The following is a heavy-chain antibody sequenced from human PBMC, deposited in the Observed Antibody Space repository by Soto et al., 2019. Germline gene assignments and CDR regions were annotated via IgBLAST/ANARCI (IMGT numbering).Heavy chain of an antibody. CDR1: GFSLSSSGVG. CDR3: AHRRGGGTTGGVFDY. Sequence: QITLKESGPTLVKPTQTLTLTCTFSGFSLSSSGVGVGWIRQPPGKALEWLVVIVWADDKRYSPSLKSRITITKDTSKNHVVLTMANMDPVDTATYYCAHRRGGGTTGGVFDYWGQGILVTVSS. D-gene: IGHD1-1*01. J-gene: IGHJ4*02. V-gene: IGHV2-5*02. CDR2: IVWADDK.